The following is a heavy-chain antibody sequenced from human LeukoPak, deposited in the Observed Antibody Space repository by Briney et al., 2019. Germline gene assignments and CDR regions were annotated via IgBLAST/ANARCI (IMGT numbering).Heavy chain of an antibody. Sequence: PSWAVRLSCPASGWIYIHKAMSGLRQARSRGRDGVSATSGSGGSTYYADSVKGRFTISRDNSKNTLYLQMNSLRAEDTAVYYCAKDLSFTMVRGSFELDPWGQGTLVTVSS. CDR2: TSGSGGST. V-gene: IGHV3-23*01. J-gene: IGHJ5*02. CDR1: GWIYIHKA. CDR3: AKDLSFTMVRGSFELDP. D-gene: IGHD3-10*01.